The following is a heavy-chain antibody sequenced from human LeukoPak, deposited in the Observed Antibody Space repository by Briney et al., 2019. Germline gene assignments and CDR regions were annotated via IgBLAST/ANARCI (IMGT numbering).Heavy chain of an antibody. CDR3: AKGENFDWGYNWFDP. V-gene: IGHV3-23*01. CDR2: ISGSGGST. D-gene: IGHD3-9*01. J-gene: IGHJ5*02. CDR1: GFTFSSYA. Sequence: GSLRLSCAASGFTFSSYAMSWVRRAPGKGLEWVSAISGSGGSTYYADSVKGRFTISRDNSKNTLYLQMNSLRAEDTAVYYCAKGENFDWGYNWFDPWGQGTLVTVSS.